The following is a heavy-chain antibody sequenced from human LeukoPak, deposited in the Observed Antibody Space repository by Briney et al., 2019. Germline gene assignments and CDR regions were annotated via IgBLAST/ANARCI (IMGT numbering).Heavy chain of an antibody. J-gene: IGHJ4*02. CDR2: IYYSGST. D-gene: IGHD2-15*01. CDR3: AGGYCSGGSCFNYFDY. V-gene: IGHV4-30-4*01. CDR1: GASIRSGDYY. Sequence: PSETLSLTCTVSGASIRSGDYYWSWIRQPPGKGLEWIGYIYYSGSTYYNPSLKSRVTISVDTSKNQFSLKLSSVTAADTAVYYCAGGYCSGGSCFNYFDYWGQGTLVTVSS.